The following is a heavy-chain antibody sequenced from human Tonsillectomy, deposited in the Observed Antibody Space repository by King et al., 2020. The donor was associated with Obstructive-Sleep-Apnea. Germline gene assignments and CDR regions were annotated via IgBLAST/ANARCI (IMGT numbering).Heavy chain of an antibody. CDR1: GFTFSNAW. CDR2: IKSKTDGGTT. CDR3: TTDLSYYYYYGMDV. Sequence: VQLVESGGGLVKPGGSLRLSCAASGFTFSNAWMSWVRQAPGKGLEWVGRIKSKTDGGTTDYAAPVKGRFTISRDDSKNTLYLQMNSLKTEDTAVYYCTTDLSYYYYYGMDVWGKGTTVTVSS. J-gene: IGHJ6*04. V-gene: IGHV3-15*01.